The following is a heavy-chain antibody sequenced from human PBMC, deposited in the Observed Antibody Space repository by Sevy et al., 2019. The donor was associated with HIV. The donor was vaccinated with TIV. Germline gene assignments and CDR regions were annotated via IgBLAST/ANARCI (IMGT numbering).Heavy chain of an antibody. CDR1: GFKFNSYR. J-gene: IGHJ1*01. CDR3: VRAMATVDSF. Sequence: GGSLRLSCVASGFKFNSYRMLWVRQAPGKGLEWVANINQDATANFYADSVRGRFIISRDIVRNSVSLQMNILRVEDTALYYCVRAMATVDSFWGQGTLVTVSS. D-gene: IGHD3-10*01. CDR2: INQDATAN. V-gene: IGHV3-7*01.